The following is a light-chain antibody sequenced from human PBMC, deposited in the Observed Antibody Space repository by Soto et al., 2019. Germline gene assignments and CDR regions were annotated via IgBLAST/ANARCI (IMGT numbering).Light chain of an antibody. Sequence: DIQMTQSTSTLSASVGDRVTITCRASQSISSWLAWYQQKPGKAPKVLIYKASSLERGVPARFSGSGSGTEFTLTISSLQPDDSATYYCQHYNSYPLTFGGGTKVEI. CDR2: KAS. J-gene: IGKJ4*01. CDR1: QSISSW. CDR3: QHYNSYPLT. V-gene: IGKV1-5*03.